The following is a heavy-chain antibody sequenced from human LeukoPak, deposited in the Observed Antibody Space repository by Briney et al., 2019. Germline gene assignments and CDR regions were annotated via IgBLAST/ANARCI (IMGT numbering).Heavy chain of an antibody. J-gene: IGHJ4*02. CDR2: ISYDGSNK. CDR3: AKNGGYFYGYRYYFDY. D-gene: IGHD5-18*01. CDR1: GFTFSSYG. Sequence: GGSLRLSCAASGFTFSSYGIHWVRQAPGKGLEWVAVISYDGSNKYYADSVKGRFTISRDSSKNTLYLQMNSLRAEDRAVYYCAKNGGYFYGYRYYFDYWGQGTLVTVSS. V-gene: IGHV3-30*18.